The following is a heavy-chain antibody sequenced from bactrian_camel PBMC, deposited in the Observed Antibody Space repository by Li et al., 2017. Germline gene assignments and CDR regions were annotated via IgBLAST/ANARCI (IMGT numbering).Heavy chain of an antibody. CDR2: IYARTSTT. Sequence: VQLVESGGDSVQAGGSLRHSCAAHGYLSSTAVMAWFREAPGKEREGVADIYARTSTTLYSDSVEGRFTISQDNPKNTLYLQMNSLKPEDTAMYYCAANFRRPFGVGCSLSGQYNYWGQGTQVTVS. CDR1: GYLSSTAV. V-gene: IGHV3S54*01. J-gene: IGHJ4*01. CDR3: AANFRRPFGVGCSLSGQYNY. D-gene: IGHD5*01.